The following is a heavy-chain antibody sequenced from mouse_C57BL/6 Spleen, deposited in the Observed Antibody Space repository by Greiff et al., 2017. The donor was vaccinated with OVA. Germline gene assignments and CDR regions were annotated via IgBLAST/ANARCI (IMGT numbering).Heavy chain of an antibody. CDR2: ISSGSSTI. CDR3: ARDGSSLDWYFDV. V-gene: IGHV5-17*01. D-gene: IGHD1-1*01. J-gene: IGHJ1*03. CDR1: GFTFSDYG. Sequence: EVQLQESGGGLVKPGGSLKLSCAASGFTFSDYGMHWVRQAPEKGLEWVAYISSGSSTIYYADTVKGRFTISRDNAKNTLFLQMTSLRSEDTAMYYCARDGSSLDWYFDVWGTGTTVTVSS.